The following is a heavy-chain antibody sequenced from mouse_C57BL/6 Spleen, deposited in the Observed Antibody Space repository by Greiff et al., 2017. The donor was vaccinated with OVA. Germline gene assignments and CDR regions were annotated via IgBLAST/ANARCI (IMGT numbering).Heavy chain of an antibody. CDR2: IYPGSGST. J-gene: IGHJ2*01. CDR1: GYTFTSYW. Sequence: VQLQQPGAELVKPGASVKMSCKASGYTFTSYWITWVKQRPGQGLEWIGDIYPGSGSTNYNEKFKSKATLTVDTSSSTAYMQLSSLTSEDSAVYYCASPFITTVGGGFDYWGQGTTLTVSS. D-gene: IGHD1-1*01. CDR3: ASPFITTVGGGFDY. V-gene: IGHV1-55*01.